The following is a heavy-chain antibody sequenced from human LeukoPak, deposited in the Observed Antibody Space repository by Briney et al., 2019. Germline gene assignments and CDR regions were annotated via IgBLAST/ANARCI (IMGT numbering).Heavy chain of an antibody. J-gene: IGHJ4*02. CDR3: ARDEETVAGLNGFDL. D-gene: IGHD6-19*01. V-gene: IGHV3-21*01. CDR1: KFAFNSYS. CDR2: ITSGSKYI. Sequence: PGGSLRLSCVSSKFAFNSYSMNWFRQPPGKGLEWVASITSGSKYIFYGDSVKGRFTISRDNAENSLFLQMNSLRAEDTGVYYCARDEETVAGLNGFDLWGQGTLVTVSS.